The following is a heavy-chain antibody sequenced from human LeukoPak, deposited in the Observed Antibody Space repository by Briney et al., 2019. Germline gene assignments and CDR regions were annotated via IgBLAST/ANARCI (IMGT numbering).Heavy chain of an antibody. CDR2: TYYRSKWYN. J-gene: IGHJ5*01. CDR3: ARLVGASWFDS. CDR1: GDSVSTNSAT. V-gene: IGHV6-1*01. Sequence: SQTLSLTCAISGDSVSTNSATWAWLRQSPSRGLEWLGRTYYRSKWYNDYAVSMKSRITINPDTSKNQFSLQLNSVTPEDTAVYYCARLVGASWFDSWGQGTLVTVSS. D-gene: IGHD1-26*01.